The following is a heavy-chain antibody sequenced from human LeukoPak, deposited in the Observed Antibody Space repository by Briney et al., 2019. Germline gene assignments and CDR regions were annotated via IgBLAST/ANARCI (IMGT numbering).Heavy chain of an antibody. V-gene: IGHV5-51*01. Sequence: GESLKISCQAFGYSFASYWIGWVRQMPGKGLEWMGIIFPDDSETRYSPSFQGQVTISVDKSTDTAYLQWSSLKASDTAMYYCARALYYGSGSYLDYWGQGTLITVSS. J-gene: IGHJ4*02. CDR3: ARALYYGSGSYLDY. D-gene: IGHD3-10*01. CDR2: IFPDDSET. CDR1: GYSFASYW.